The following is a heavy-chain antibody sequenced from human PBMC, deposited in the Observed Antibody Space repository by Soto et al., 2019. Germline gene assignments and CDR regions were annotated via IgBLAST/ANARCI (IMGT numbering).Heavy chain of an antibody. CDR2: IWYDGSNK. J-gene: IGHJ4*02. D-gene: IGHD1-26*01. Sequence: QVQLVESGGGVVQPGRSLRLSCAASGFTFSSYGMHWVRQAPGKGLEWVAVIWYDGSNKYYADSVKGRFTISRDNSKNPLYLQMNSLRAEDTAVYYCARDRGGSYYFDYWGKGTLVTVSS. CDR3: ARDRGGSYYFDY. V-gene: IGHV3-33*01. CDR1: GFTFSSYG.